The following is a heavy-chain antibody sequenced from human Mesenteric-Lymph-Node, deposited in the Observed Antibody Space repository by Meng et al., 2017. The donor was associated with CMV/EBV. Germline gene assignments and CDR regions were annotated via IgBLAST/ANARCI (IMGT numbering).Heavy chain of an antibody. J-gene: IGHJ4*02. V-gene: IGHV1-2*06. Sequence: QVQLVQSGAEVKKPGAAVRVSCKASGYTFIDYYINWVRQAPGQGLEWMGRINPKTGGRSYAQNFQGRVTMTRDTSINTAYMEVNRLNSDDTAMYYCARDRDNDWYSPFDYWGPGTLVTVSS. CDR1: GYTFIDYY. CDR2: INPKTGGR. D-gene: IGHD3-9*01. CDR3: ARDRDNDWYSPFDY.